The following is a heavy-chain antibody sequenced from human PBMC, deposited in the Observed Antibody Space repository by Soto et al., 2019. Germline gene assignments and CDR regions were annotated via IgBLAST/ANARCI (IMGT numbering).Heavy chain of an antibody. CDR3: ARDVAVPGESDRFDQ. Sequence: QVQLQQSGPGLVKPSGTLSLTCAVSGDSITTNKWWSWVRQPPGKGPEWIGEVYHTGLTNYNSSLKSRVTMSVDTSKNQFSLKLTSVTAADTAMYYCARDVAVPGESDRFDQWGQGTLVTVSS. CDR1: GDSITTNKW. D-gene: IGHD6-19*01. J-gene: IGHJ4*02. CDR2: VYHTGLT. V-gene: IGHV4-4*02.